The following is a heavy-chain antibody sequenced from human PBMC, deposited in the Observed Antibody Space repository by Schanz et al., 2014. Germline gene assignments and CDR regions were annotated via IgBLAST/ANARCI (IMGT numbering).Heavy chain of an antibody. J-gene: IGHJ5*02. CDR2: INSVGSNT. CDR3: ARGRVLES. D-gene: IGHD1-1*01. V-gene: IGHV3-74*02. Sequence: DVQLLESGGGLVQPGGSLRLSCAASGFTFSSHWMHWVRQDPGKGLVWVARINSVGSNTDYADSVTGRFTISRDNAKNTLYLQMNTLRAEDTAVYYCARGRVLESWGQGTLVTVSS. CDR1: GFTFSSHW.